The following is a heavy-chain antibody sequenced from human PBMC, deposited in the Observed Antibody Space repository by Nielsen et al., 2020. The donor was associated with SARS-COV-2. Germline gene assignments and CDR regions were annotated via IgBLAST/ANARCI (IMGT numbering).Heavy chain of an antibody. V-gene: IGHV3-53*01. CDR1: GFTVSSNY. CDR2: IYSGGST. D-gene: IGHD6-19*01. Sequence: GGSLRLSCAASGFTVSSNYMSWVRQAPGKGLEWVSVIYSGGSTYYADSVKGRFTISRDNSKNTLYLQVNSLRADDTAVYYCARSRGGGWYWFDPWGQGTLVTVSS. J-gene: IGHJ5*02. CDR3: ARSRGGGWYWFDP.